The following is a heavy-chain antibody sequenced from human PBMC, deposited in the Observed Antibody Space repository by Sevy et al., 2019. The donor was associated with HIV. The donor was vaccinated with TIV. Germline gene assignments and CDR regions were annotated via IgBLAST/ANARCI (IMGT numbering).Heavy chain of an antibody. CDR2: IYTGGST. J-gene: IGHJ6*02. V-gene: IGHV3-53*01. CDR3: ARVNCSGGSCYYYYGMDV. D-gene: IGHD2-15*01. CDR1: GFTVSSNY. Sequence: GGSLRLSCAASGFTVSSNYMSWVRQAPGKGLEWVSVIYTGGSTYYADSVQGRFTISRDNSKNTLYLQMNSLRAEDTAVYYCARVNCSGGSCYYYYGMDVWGQGTTVTVSS.